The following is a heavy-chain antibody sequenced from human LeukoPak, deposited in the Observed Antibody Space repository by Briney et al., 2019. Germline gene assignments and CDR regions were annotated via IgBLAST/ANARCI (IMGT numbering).Heavy chain of an antibody. D-gene: IGHD4-23*01. J-gene: IGHJ6*03. CDR2: ISGSGGST. CDR1: GFTFSSYA. V-gene: IGHV3-23*01. CDR3: ATDPPTVAGENYYYYMDV. Sequence: GGSLRLSCAASGFTFSSYAMSWVRQAPGKGLEWVSAISGSGGSTYYADSVKGRFTISRDNSKNTLYLQMNSLRAEDTAVYYCATDPPTVAGENYYYYMDVWGKGTTVTVSS.